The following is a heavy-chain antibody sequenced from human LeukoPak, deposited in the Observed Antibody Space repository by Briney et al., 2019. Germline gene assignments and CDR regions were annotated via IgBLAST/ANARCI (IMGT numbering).Heavy chain of an antibody. CDR1: GFTFSSYW. Sequence: GGSLRLSCAASGFTFSSYWMSWVRQAPGKGLEWVANIKQDGSEKYYVDSVKGRFTISRDNAKNSLYLQMNSLRAEDTAVYYCARDRGLRYFDWLSLFDYWGQGTLVTVSS. CDR2: IKQDGSEK. J-gene: IGHJ4*02. D-gene: IGHD3-9*01. CDR3: ARDRGLRYFDWLSLFDY. V-gene: IGHV3-7*01.